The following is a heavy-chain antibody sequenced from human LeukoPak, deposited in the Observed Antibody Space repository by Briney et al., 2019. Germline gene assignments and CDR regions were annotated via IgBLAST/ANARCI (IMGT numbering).Heavy chain of an antibody. J-gene: IGHJ5*02. CDR3: ARDWEWAVEFNNWFDP. CDR2: INPNSGGT. D-gene: IGHD3-3*01. V-gene: IGHV1-2*02. Sequence: ASVKVSCKASGYTFTGYYMHWLRQAPGQGLEWMGWINPNSGGTNYAQKFQGRVTMTRDTSISTAYMELSRLRSDDTAVYYCARDWEWAVEFNNWFDPWGQGTLVTVSS. CDR1: GYTFTGYY.